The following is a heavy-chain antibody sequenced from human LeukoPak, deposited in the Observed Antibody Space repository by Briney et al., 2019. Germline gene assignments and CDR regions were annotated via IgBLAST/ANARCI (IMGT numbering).Heavy chain of an antibody. J-gene: IGHJ4*02. Sequence: ASVKVSCKASGYTFTGYYIHWVRQAPGQGLEWMGWINPNSGDTNYAQKFQGRVTMTRDTSISTAYMELSRLRSDDTAVYYCARGIVGATNDYWGQGTLVTVSS. D-gene: IGHD1-26*01. CDR1: GYTFTGYY. V-gene: IGHV1-2*02. CDR3: ARGIVGATNDY. CDR2: INPNSGDT.